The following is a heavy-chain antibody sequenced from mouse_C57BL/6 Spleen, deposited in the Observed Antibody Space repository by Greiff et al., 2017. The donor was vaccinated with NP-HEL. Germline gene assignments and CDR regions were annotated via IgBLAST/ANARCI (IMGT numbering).Heavy chain of an antibody. J-gene: IGHJ4*01. Sequence: EVQLVESGGGLVKPGGSLKLSCAASGFTFSSYAMSWVRQTPETRLEWVATISDGGSYTYYPDNVKGRFTISRDNAKNNLYLQMSHLKSEDTAMYYCARDHRSDAMDYWGQGTSVTVSS. CDR2: ISDGGSYT. CDR1: GFTFSSYA. V-gene: IGHV5-4*01. CDR3: ARDHRSDAMDY.